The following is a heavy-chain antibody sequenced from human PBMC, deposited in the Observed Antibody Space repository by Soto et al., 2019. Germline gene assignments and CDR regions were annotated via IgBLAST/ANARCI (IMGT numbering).Heavy chain of an antibody. V-gene: IGHV1-18*01. CDR3: ARGFELEWLPKGDAFDI. CDR2: ISAYNGNT. CDR1: GYTITIYG. D-gene: IGHD3-3*01. Sequence: ALVKVSCKASGYTITIYGIVWGRKTPGQGLEWMVWISAYNGNTNYAQKLQGRVTMTTDTSTSTAYMELRSLRSDDTAVYYCARGFELEWLPKGDAFDIWGQGTMVTVSS. J-gene: IGHJ3*02.